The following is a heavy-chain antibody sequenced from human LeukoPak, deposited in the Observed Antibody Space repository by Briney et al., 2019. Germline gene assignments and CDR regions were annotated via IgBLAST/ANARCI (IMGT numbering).Heavy chain of an antibody. V-gene: IGHV4-61*02. Sequence: KPSQTLSLTCTVSGGSISSGSYYWSWIRQPAGKGLEWIGRIYTSGSTNYNPSLKSRVTISVDTSKNQFSLKLSSVTAADTAVYYCARDRQELTNYYYYYMDVWGKGTTVTVSS. CDR2: IYTSGST. CDR3: ARDRQELTNYYYYYMDV. J-gene: IGHJ6*03. CDR1: GGSISSGSYY. D-gene: IGHD1-26*01.